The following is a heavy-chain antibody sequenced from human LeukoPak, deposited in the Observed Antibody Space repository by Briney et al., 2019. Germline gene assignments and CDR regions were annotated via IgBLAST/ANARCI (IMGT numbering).Heavy chain of an antibody. V-gene: IGHV4-39*01. D-gene: IGHD3-16*02. J-gene: IGHJ4*02. CDR1: GGSISSSSYY. CDR3: ARLGYDHVWGSYPYGGLGY. CDR2: ICYSGST. Sequence: PSETLSLTCTVSGGSISSSSYYWGWIRQPPGKGLEWIGSICYSGSTYYNPSLKSRVTISVDTSKNQFSLKLSSVTAADTAVYYCARLGYDHVWGSYPYGGLGYRGQGTLVTVSS.